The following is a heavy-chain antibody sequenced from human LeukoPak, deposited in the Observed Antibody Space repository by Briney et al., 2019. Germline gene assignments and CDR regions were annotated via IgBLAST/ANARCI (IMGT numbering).Heavy chain of an antibody. CDR3: ARGDIVVVPAAKRGYYYMDV. CDR1: GGSFSGYY. Sequence: SETLSLTCAVYGGSFSGYYWSWIRQPPGKGLEWIGEVNHSGSTNYNPSLKSRVTISVDTSKNQFSLKLSSVTAADTAVYYCARGDIVVVPAAKRGYYYMDVWGKGTTVTISS. CDR2: VNHSGST. D-gene: IGHD2-2*01. V-gene: IGHV4-34*01. J-gene: IGHJ6*03.